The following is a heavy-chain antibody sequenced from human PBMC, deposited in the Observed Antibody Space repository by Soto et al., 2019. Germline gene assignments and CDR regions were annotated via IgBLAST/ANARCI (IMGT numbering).Heavy chain of an antibody. Sequence: GESLKISCKGSGYRVTSYWIGWVRQMPGKGLEWMGIIYPGDSDTRYSPSFQGQVTISADKSTSTAYLQWSSLKASDTAMYYCARHSDFVVVVAAIDYWGQGTLVTVSS. CDR2: IYPGDSDT. J-gene: IGHJ4*02. CDR1: GYRVTSYW. CDR3: ARHSDFVVVVAAIDY. V-gene: IGHV5-51*01. D-gene: IGHD2-15*01.